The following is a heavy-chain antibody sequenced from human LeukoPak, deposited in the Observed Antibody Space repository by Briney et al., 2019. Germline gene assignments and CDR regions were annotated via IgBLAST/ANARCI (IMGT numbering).Heavy chain of an antibody. CDR3: AKDHEAHGYSYGYG. Sequence: GGSLRLSFSASGFTFSSYAMSWVRQAPGKGLEWVSAIGGSGGTTYYADSVKGRFTISRDNSKNTLYLQMNSLRAEDTAVYYCAKDHEAHGYSYGYGWGQGTLVTVSS. D-gene: IGHD5-18*01. CDR2: IGGSGGTT. CDR1: GFTFSSYA. J-gene: IGHJ4*02. V-gene: IGHV3-23*01.